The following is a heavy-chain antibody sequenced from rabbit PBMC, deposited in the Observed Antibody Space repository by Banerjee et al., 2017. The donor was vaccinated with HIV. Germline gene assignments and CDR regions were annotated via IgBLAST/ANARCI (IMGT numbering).Heavy chain of an antibody. CDR2: IDTGSSAFT. Sequence: QSLEESGGDLVKPGASLTLTCTASGVSFSSSSYMCWVRQAPGKGLEWIACIDTGSSAFTYYATWAKGRFACSKSSSTTVTLQMTRLTAADTATYFCERDSGSVNLWGQGTLVTVS. CDR1: GVSFSSSSY. D-gene: IGHD1-1*01. J-gene: IGHJ3*01. V-gene: IGHV1S40*01. CDR3: ERDSGSVNL.